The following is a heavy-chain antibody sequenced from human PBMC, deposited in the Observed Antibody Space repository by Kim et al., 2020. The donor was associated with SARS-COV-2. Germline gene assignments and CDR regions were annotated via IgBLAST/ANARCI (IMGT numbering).Heavy chain of an antibody. Sequence: GESLKISCKGSGYSFTSYWIGWVRQMPGKGLEWMGIIYPGDSDTRYSPSFQGQVTISADKSISTAYLQWSSLKASDTAMYYCARTYCSSTSCYGSHLYYFDYWGQGTLVTVSS. CDR2: IYPGDSDT. CDR3: ARTYCSSTSCYGSHLYYFDY. V-gene: IGHV5-51*01. D-gene: IGHD2-2*01. CDR1: GYSFTSYW. J-gene: IGHJ4*02.